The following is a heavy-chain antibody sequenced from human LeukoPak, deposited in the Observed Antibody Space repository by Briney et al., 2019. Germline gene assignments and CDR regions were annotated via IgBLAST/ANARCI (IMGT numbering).Heavy chain of an antibody. CDR1: GFTFSSYE. Sequence: PGGSLRLSCAASGFTFSSYEMNWVRQAPGKGLEWVSYISSSGSTIYYADSVKGRFTISRDNAKNSLYLQMNSLRAEDTAVYYCARTGTPLWFGETDYWGQGTLVTVSS. J-gene: IGHJ4*02. D-gene: IGHD3-10*01. V-gene: IGHV3-48*03. CDR2: ISSSGSTI. CDR3: ARTGTPLWFGETDY.